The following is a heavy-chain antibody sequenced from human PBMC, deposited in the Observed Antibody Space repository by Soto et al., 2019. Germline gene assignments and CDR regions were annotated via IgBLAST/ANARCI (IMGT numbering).Heavy chain of an antibody. J-gene: IGHJ4*02. CDR3: ATARYRDFHPISY. CDR1: GFTFSSYG. Sequence: GGSLRLSCAASGFTFSSYGMSWVRQAPGKGLEWVSAISDSGVQTYYADSVKGRFTISRDNSKNTLYLQMYSLDAEDTAVYYCATARYRDFHPISYWGQGTLVTVSS. V-gene: IGHV3-23*01. D-gene: IGHD3-9*01. CDR2: ISDSGVQT.